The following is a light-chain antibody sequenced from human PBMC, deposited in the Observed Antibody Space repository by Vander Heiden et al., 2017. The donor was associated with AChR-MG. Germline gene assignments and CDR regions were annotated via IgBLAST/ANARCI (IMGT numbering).Light chain of an antibody. Sequence: EIVLTQSPGTLSLSPGERATLSCRASQSVSSSYLAWYQRKPGQAPRLLIYGASSRATGIPDRFSGSGSVTDFTLTISRLEPEDFAVYYCQHHGSSLWTFGQGTKVEIK. CDR3: QHHGSSLWT. V-gene: IGKV3-20*01. CDR1: QSVSSSY. J-gene: IGKJ1*01. CDR2: GAS.